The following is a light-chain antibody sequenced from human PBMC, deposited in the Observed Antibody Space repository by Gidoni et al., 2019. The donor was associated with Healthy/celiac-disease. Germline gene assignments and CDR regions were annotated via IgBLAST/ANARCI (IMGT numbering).Light chain of an antibody. CDR1: SSDVGGYNY. J-gene: IGLJ2*01. CDR2: EVS. Sequence: QSALTQPASVSGSPGQSITISCTGTSSDVGGYNYVPWYQQHPGKAPKLMIYEVSNLPSGVSNRFSGSKSGNTASLTISELQAEDEAEYYCSSYTSSSTLVVFGGGTKLTVL. CDR3: SSYTSSSTLVV. V-gene: IGLV2-14*01.